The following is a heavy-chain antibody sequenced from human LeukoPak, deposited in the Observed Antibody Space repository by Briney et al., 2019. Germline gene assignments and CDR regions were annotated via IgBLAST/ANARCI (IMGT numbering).Heavy chain of an antibody. CDR2: INHSGST. V-gene: IGHV4-34*01. D-gene: IGHD2-2*01. CDR3: AGSTGPFDY. CDR1: GGSFSGYY. J-gene: IGHJ4*02. Sequence: PSETLSLTCAVYGGSFSGYYWSWIRQPPGKGLEGIGEINHSGSTNYNPSLKSRVTISVDTSKNQFSLKLSSVTAADTAVYYCAGSTGPFDYWGQGTLVTVSS.